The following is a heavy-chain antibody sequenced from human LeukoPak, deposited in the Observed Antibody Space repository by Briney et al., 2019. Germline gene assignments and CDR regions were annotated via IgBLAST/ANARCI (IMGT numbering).Heavy chain of an antibody. Sequence: GGSLRLSCAAPGSTVNDYNMNWVRQAPGKGLEWVAFITDSGSTIYYADSVKGRFTISRDNAKNYLYLQMNSLRAEDTAVYYCVRETMPSGRYGELHVWGQGTTVTVSS. CDR3: VRETMPSGRYGELHV. J-gene: IGHJ6*02. V-gene: IGHV3-21*01. D-gene: IGHD4-17*01. CDR2: ITDSGSTI. CDR1: GSTVNDYN.